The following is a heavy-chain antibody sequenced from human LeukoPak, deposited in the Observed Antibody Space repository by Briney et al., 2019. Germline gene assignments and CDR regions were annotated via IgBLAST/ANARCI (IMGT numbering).Heavy chain of an antibody. Sequence: PGGSLRLSCAASGFTFDDYGMSWVRQAPGKGLKWVSTISGGDGTTHYADSVKGRFTISRDNSKNTLYLQMNSLRADDTAVYYCGCIAARRNNNAFDIWGQGTMVTVSS. CDR3: GCIAARRNNNAFDI. CDR1: GFTFDDYG. D-gene: IGHD6-6*01. CDR2: ISGGDGTT. J-gene: IGHJ3*02. V-gene: IGHV3-23*01.